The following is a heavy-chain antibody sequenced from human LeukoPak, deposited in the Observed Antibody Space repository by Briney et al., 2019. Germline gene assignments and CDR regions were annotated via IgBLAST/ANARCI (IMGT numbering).Heavy chain of an antibody. D-gene: IGHD2-2*02. Sequence: SVKVSCKASGGTFSSYAISWVRQAPGQGLEWMGGIIPIFGTANYAQKFQGRVTITAGESTSTAYMELSSLRSEDTAVYYCARSTKAIVVVPAAIDWFDPWGQGTLVTVPS. CDR2: IIPIFGTA. J-gene: IGHJ5*02. V-gene: IGHV1-69*13. CDR3: ARSTKAIVVVPAAIDWFDP. CDR1: GGTFSSYA.